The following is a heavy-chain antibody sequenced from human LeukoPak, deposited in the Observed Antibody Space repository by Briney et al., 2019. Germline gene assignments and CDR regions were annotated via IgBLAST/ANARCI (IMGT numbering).Heavy chain of an antibody. Sequence: PGGSPRLSCAASGFIFSNYAMHWVRQAPGKGLEWVALISSDGSKTYHADSVKGRFSISRDNSKNTLYLQLNSLRAEDTPVYYCARDSTYWYDSGSSGPHYFDYWGQGTLVTVSS. CDR1: GFIFSNYA. CDR3: ARDSTYWYDSGSSGPHYFDY. CDR2: ISSDGSKT. V-gene: IGHV3-30*01. D-gene: IGHD3-10*01. J-gene: IGHJ4*02.